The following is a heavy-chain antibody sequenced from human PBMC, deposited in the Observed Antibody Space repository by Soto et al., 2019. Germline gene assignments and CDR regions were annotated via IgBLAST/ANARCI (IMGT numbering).Heavy chain of an antibody. V-gene: IGHV1-2*02. Sequence: QVQLVQSGAEVKKPGASVKVSCKDSGYTFTGHYVHWVRQAPGQGLEWMGWINPNSGGTNYAQMFQGGVTMTSDTSISTASMELSSLTSDDTAVYYCARDSNNTSSVCHYWGQGTLVTVSS. CDR1: GYTFTGHY. CDR2: INPNSGGT. J-gene: IGHJ4*02. D-gene: IGHD6-6*01. CDR3: ARDSNNTSSVCHY.